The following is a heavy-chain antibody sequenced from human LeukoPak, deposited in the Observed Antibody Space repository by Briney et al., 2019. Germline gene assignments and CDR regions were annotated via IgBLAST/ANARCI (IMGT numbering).Heavy chain of an antibody. CDR1: GFIFRNYC. D-gene: IGHD3-10*01. CDR2: IKQDGSEK. V-gene: IGHV3-7*01. J-gene: IGHJ4*02. Sequence: GGSLRLSCAASGFIFRNYCMSWVRQAPGRGLEWVANIKQDGSEKHYVDSVKGRFTISRDNAKNSLFLQMNSLRAEDTAVYYCARDVTYGSGSYLGHWDQGVLVTVSS. CDR3: ARDVTYGSGSYLGH.